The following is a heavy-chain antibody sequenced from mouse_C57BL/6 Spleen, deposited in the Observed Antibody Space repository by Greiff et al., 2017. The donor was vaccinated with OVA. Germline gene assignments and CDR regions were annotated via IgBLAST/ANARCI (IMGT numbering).Heavy chain of an antibody. CDR2: IDPETGGT. D-gene: IGHD2-3*01. Sequence: VQLKQSGAELVRPGASVTLSCKASGYTFTDYEMHWVKQTPVHGLEWIGAIDPETGGTAYNQKFKGKAILTADKSSSTAYMELRSLTSEDSAVYYCTRRDGYYEGFAYWGQGTLVTVSA. J-gene: IGHJ3*01. V-gene: IGHV1-15*01. CDR3: TRRDGYYEGFAY. CDR1: GYTFTDYE.